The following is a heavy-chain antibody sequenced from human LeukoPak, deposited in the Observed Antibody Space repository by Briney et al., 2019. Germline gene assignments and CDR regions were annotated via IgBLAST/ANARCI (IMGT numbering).Heavy chain of an antibody. J-gene: IGHJ3*02. D-gene: IGHD3-10*01. V-gene: IGHV4-59*12. CDR3: AREGAYYYGSGSSSDAFDI. Sequence: SETLSLTCTVSGGSISSYYWSWIRQPPGKGLEWIGYIYYSGSTNYNPSLKSRVTISVDTSKNQFSLKLSSVTAADTAVYYCAREGAYYYGSGSSSDAFDIWGQGTMVTVSS. CDR2: IYYSGST. CDR1: GGSISSYY.